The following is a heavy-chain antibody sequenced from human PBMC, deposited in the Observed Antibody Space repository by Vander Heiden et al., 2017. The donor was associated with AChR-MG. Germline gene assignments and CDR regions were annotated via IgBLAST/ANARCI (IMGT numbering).Heavy chain of an antibody. CDR2: IYTSGST. V-gene: IGHV4-61*02. CDR3: ARMPRATIYYYYGMDV. J-gene: IGHJ6*02. Sequence: QVQLQESGPGLVKPSQTLSRTCTVAGGSISSGSYHWSWIRQPAGKGLEWIGRIYTSGSTNYNPSLKGRVTISVDTSKNQFSLKLSSVTAADTAVYYCARMPRATIYYYYGMDVWGQGTTVTVSS. CDR1: GGSISSGSYH. D-gene: IGHD5-12*01.